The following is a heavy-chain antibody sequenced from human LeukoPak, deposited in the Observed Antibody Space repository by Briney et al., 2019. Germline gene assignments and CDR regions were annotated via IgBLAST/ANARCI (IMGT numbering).Heavy chain of an antibody. J-gene: IGHJ4*02. CDR1: GGSISSGGYS. V-gene: IGHV4-30-2*01. CDR2: IYHSGST. Sequence: SQTLSLTCAVSGGSISSGGYSWSWIRQPPGKGLEWIGYIYHSGSTYYNPSLKSRVTISVDRSKNQFSLKLSSVTAADTAVYYCARAVPNYDSSGYYYVGPHYFDYWGQGTLVTVSS. D-gene: IGHD3-22*01. CDR3: ARAVPNYDSSGYYYVGPHYFDY.